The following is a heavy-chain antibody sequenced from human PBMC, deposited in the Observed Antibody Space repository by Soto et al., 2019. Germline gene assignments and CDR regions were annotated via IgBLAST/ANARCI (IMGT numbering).Heavy chain of an antibody. CDR2: ISYDGSNK. V-gene: IGHV3-30-3*01. Sequence: QVQLVESGGGVVQPGRSLRLSCAASGFTFSSYAMHWVRQAPGKGLEWVAVISYDGSNKYYADSVKGRFTISRDNSKNTLYRKMNSLRAEDTAVYYCARVGRLHYFYYWGQGTLVTVSS. D-gene: IGHD4-17*01. J-gene: IGHJ4*02. CDR3: ARVGRLHYFYY. CDR1: GFTFSSYA.